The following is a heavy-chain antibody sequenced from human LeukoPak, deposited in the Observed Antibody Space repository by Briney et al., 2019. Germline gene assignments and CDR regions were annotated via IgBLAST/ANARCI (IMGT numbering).Heavy chain of an antibody. CDR2: IQQEEIEK. CDR3: ARAGSGWYNSFDY. Sequence: GGSLRLSCVASGFSFRAYWMSWVRQAPGKGLEWVANIQQEEIEKYYEDSVKGRFTISRDNGKNTLYLKMNSLRVEDTAVYYCARAGSGWYNSFDYWGQGILVTASS. J-gene: IGHJ4*02. V-gene: IGHV3-7*01. CDR1: GFSFRAYW. D-gene: IGHD6-19*01.